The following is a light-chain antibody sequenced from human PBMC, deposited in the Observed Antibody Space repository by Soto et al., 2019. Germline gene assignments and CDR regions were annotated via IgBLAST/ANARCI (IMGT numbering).Light chain of an antibody. CDR2: EVS. Sequence: SVLTQPASVSGSPGQSITISCTGTTSDVGNYNYVSWYQHHPGQAPKLMIYEVSNRPSGVSNRFSGSKSGNTASLTISGLQAEDEADYYCNSYTSRSTYLFGSGTKVTVL. CDR3: NSYTSRSTYL. CDR1: TSDVGNYNY. J-gene: IGLJ1*01. V-gene: IGLV2-14*01.